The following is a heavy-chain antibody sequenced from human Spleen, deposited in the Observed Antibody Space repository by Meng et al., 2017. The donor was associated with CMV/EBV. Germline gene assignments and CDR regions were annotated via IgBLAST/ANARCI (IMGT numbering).Heavy chain of an antibody. V-gene: IGHV4-31*02. CDR1: GGSNSSGGYY. D-gene: IGHD1-26*01. CDR2: IYYSGST. CDR3: ASSGSYAGGPDY. Sequence: VSGGSNSSGGYYWSWIRQHPGKGLEWIGYIYYSGSTYYNPSLKSRVTISVDTSKNQFSLKLSSVTAADTAVYYCASSGSYAGGPDYWGQGTLVTVSS. J-gene: IGHJ4*02.